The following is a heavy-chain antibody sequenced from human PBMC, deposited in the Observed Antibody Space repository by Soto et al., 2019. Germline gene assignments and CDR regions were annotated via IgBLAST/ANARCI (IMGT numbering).Heavy chain of an antibody. Sequence: SETLSLTCTVSGGSISSSSYYWGWIRQPPGKGLEWIGSIYYSGSTYYNPSLKSRVTISVDTSKNQFSLKLSSVTAADTAVYYCAVSPYYGSGSYYNGYLFDYWGQGTLVTVSS. CDR2: IYYSGST. CDR1: GGSISSSSYY. CDR3: AVSPYYGSGSYYNGYLFDY. J-gene: IGHJ4*02. D-gene: IGHD3-10*01. V-gene: IGHV4-39*01.